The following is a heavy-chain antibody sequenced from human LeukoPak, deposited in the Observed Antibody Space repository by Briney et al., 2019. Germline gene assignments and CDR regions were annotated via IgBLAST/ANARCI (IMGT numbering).Heavy chain of an antibody. CDR3: ARDSEPAAGTDYWFDP. Sequence: ASVKVSCKAPGFTLTNYDINWVRQAPGQGLEWMGWMNPINGNTGYARKFQGRVTMTRDTSTSTAYMELRSLRSDDTAVYYCARDSEPAAGTDYWFDPWGQGTLVTVSS. CDR2: MNPINGNT. V-gene: IGHV1-8*01. CDR1: GFTLTNYD. J-gene: IGHJ5*02. D-gene: IGHD6-13*01.